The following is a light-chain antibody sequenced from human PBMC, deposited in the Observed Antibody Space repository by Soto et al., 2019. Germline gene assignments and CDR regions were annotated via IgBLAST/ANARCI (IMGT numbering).Light chain of an antibody. CDR2: GAS. Sequence: EIVLTQSPGTLSLSPGERATLSSRASQSVSSSYLAWYQQKPGQAPRLLIYGASSRSTGIPDRFSGSGSGTDFTLTISRLEPEDFAVYYCQQYGSSPLTFCGGTKVEIK. CDR3: QQYGSSPLT. CDR1: QSVSSSY. J-gene: IGKJ4*01. V-gene: IGKV3-20*01.